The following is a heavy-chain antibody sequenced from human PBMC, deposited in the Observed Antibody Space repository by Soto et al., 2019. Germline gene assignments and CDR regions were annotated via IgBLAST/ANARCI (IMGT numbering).Heavy chain of an antibody. CDR3: ARGLEVPDMTPWWFDY. D-gene: IGHD2-15*01. CDR1: GYTFTSYY. V-gene: IGHV1-46*03. Sequence: QVQLVQSGAEVKKPGASVKVSCKASGYTFTSYYMHWVRQAPGQGLEWMGIINPSGGSTSYAQTFQGRVTMTRDTSTSTVYMELSSLRSEDTAVYYCARGLEVPDMTPWWFDYWGQGTLVTVSS. CDR2: INPSGGST. J-gene: IGHJ4*02.